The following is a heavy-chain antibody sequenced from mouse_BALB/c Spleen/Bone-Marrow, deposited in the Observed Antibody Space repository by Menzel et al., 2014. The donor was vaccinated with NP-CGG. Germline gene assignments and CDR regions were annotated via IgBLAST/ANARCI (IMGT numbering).Heavy chain of an antibody. D-gene: IGHD2-1*01. CDR1: GFTFSSYG. Sequence: EVMLVESGGGLVQPGGSLKLSCAASGFTFSSYGMPWVRQTPDKSLELVATINSNGGSTYYPDSVKGRFTISRDTAKNTLYLQMSSLKSEETAMYYCVRGIHGNYVDYFDFWGQGTTLTVSS. CDR3: VRGIHGNYVDYFDF. CDR2: INSNGGST. V-gene: IGHV5-6-3*01. J-gene: IGHJ2*01.